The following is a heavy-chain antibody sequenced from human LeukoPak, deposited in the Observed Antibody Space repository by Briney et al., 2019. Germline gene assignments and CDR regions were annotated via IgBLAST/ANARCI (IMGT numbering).Heavy chain of an antibody. D-gene: IGHD1-1*01. CDR2: ISSNGGST. Sequence: GGSLRLSCAASGFTFSSYAMHWVRQAPGKGLEYVSAISSNGGSTYYANSVKGRFTISRDNSKNTLYLQMGSLRDEDTAVYYCARDERAKTTNWFDPWGQGTLVTVSS. J-gene: IGHJ5*02. CDR1: GFTFSSYA. V-gene: IGHV3-64*01. CDR3: ARDERAKTTNWFDP.